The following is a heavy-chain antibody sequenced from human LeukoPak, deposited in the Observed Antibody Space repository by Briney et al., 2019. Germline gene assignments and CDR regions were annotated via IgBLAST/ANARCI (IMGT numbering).Heavy chain of an antibody. CDR3: ANGLDESTYGSGSYYVVSY. V-gene: IGHV3-30-3*01. CDR2: ISYDGSNN. D-gene: IGHD3-10*01. J-gene: IGHJ4*02. Sequence: PGGSLRLSCAASGFTFNSYAMHWVRQAPGKGLEWVALISYDGSNNYYTDSVKGRFTISRDNSKNTLYLQMNSLRAEDTAVYYCANGLDESTYGSGSYYVVSYWGQGTLVTVSS. CDR1: GFTFNSYA.